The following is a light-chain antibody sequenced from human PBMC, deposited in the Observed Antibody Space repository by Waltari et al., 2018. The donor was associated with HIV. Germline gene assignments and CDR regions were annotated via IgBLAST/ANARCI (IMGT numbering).Light chain of an antibody. Sequence: QSGLTQPPSASGTPGQRVTISCSGRRSNIGVNSVNWYQQLPGTAPRLLIYNTNQRPSGVTDRFSGSKSGNTASLTISGLQAEDEADYYCSSYTSSRVLFGGGTKLTVL. J-gene: IGLJ2*01. CDR2: NTN. V-gene: IGLV1-44*01. CDR3: SSYTSSRVL. CDR1: RSNIGVNS.